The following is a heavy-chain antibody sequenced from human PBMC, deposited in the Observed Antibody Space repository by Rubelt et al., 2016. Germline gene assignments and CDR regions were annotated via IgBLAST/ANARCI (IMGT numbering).Heavy chain of an antibody. V-gene: IGHV1-69*04. CDR3: ARYLGIEGDFDY. CDR2: IIPILGIA. Sequence: VQLVQSGAEVKKPGSSVKVSCKASGGTFSSYAISWVRQAPGQGLEWMGRIIPILGIANYGQKFQGRVTITADKSTSTAYMELRSLRSDDTAVYYCARYLGIEGDFDYWGQGTLVTVSS. CDR1: GGTFSSYA. J-gene: IGHJ4*02. D-gene: IGHD7-27*01.